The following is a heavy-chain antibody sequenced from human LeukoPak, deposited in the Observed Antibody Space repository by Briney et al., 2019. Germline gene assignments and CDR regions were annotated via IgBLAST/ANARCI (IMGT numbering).Heavy chain of an antibody. CDR1: GFTFSSYD. Sequence: GGSLRLSCAASGFTFSSYDIHWVRQAPGKGLEWVAFIRYDGSNKYYADSVKGRFTISRDNSKNTLYLQMNSLRAEDTAVYYCAKDPGSGWPENWFDPWGQGTLVTVSS. CDR3: AKDPGSGWPENWFDP. V-gene: IGHV3-30*02. CDR2: IRYDGSNK. J-gene: IGHJ5*02. D-gene: IGHD6-19*01.